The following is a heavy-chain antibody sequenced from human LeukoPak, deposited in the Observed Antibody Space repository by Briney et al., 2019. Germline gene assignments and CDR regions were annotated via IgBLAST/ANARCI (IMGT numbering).Heavy chain of an antibody. J-gene: IGHJ4*02. CDR1: GFTFSSYG. Sequence: PGGSLRLSCAASGFTFSSYGMHWVRQAPGKGLEWAAVISYDGSNKYYADSVKGRFTISRDNSKNTLYLQMNSLRAEDTAVYYCAKDATPRNSIWDHFDSWGQGTLVTVSS. CDR3: AKDATPRNSIWDHFDS. CDR2: ISYDGSNK. D-gene: IGHD1-7*01. V-gene: IGHV3-30*18.